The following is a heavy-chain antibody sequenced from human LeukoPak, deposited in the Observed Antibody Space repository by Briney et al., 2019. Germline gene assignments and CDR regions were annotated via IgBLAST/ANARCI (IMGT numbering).Heavy chain of an antibody. D-gene: IGHD2-8*02. CDR1: GFTFSSYW. V-gene: IGHV3-74*01. J-gene: IGHJ3*02. Sequence: GGSLRLSCAASGFTFSSYWMHWVRQAPGKGLVWVSRINTDGSSTSYADSVKGRFTISKDNAKNTLYLQMNSLRAEDTAVYYCARVGGVSDAFDIWGQGTMVTVSS. CDR3: ARVGGVSDAFDI. CDR2: INTDGSST.